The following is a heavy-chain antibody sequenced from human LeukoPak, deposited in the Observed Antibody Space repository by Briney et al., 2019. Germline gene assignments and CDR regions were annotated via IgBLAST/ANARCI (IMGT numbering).Heavy chain of an antibody. V-gene: IGHV3-9*01. Sequence: AGGSLRLSCAASGFTFDDYAMHWVRQAPGKGLEWVSGISWNSGSIGYADSVKGRFTISRDNAKNSLYLQMNSLRAEDTALYYCAKDMGPEHDAFDIRGQGTMVTVSS. CDR2: ISWNSGSI. CDR1: GFTFDDYA. CDR3: AKDMGPEHDAFDI. J-gene: IGHJ3*02.